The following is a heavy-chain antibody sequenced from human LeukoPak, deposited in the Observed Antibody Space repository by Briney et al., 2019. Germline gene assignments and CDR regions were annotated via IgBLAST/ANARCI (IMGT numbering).Heavy chain of an antibody. CDR2: IYSGGST. V-gene: IGHV3-53*01. CDR1: GFIVSSNY. CDR3: ARLEIAAAADAFDI. J-gene: IGHJ3*02. D-gene: IGHD6-6*01. Sequence: QSGGSLRLSCAASGFIVSSNYMSWVRQAPGKGLEWVSVIYSGGSTYYADSVKGRFTISRDNSKNTLYLQMNSLRAEDTAVYYCARLEIAAAADAFDIWGQGTMVTVSS.